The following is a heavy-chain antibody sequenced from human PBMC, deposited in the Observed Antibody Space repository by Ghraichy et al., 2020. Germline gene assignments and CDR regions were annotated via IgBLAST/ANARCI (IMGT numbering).Heavy chain of an antibody. D-gene: IGHD3-10*01. J-gene: IGHJ4*02. CDR1: GGRG. Sequence: GGRGGGGVGGPAGKGLEWGGDVAYSGRTNYNPSLKRRGTISIDTPKDQFSLTLSSVTAADTAVYYCARSDRFYYGSERDFDYWGQGTLVTVSS. V-gene: IGHV4-61*08. CDR2: VAYSGRT. CDR3: ARSDRFYYGSERDFDY.